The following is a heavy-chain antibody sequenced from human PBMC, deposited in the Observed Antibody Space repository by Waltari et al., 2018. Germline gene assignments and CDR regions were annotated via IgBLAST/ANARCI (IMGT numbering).Heavy chain of an antibody. J-gene: IGHJ4*02. CDR2: IRYDGSNK. Sequence: QVQLVESGGGVVQPGGSLRLSCAASGFTFSSYGMHWVRQAPGKGLGWVAFIRYDGSNKYYADSVKGRFTISRDNSKNTLYLQMNSLRAEDTAVYYCAKDGGYYDYIWGSYRYYFDYWGQGTLVTVSS. V-gene: IGHV3-30*02. CDR3: AKDGGYYDYIWGSYRYYFDY. D-gene: IGHD3-16*02. CDR1: GFTFSSYG.